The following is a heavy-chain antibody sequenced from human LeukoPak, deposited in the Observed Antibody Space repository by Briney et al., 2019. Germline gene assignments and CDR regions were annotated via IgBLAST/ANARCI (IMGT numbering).Heavy chain of an antibody. D-gene: IGHD6-13*01. Sequence: PGGSLRLSCAASGFTFSSYSMNWVRQATGKGLEWVSSISSSSSYIYYADSVKGRFTISRDNAKNSLYLQMNSLRAEDTAVYYCARDAIAAAGTPIDYWGQGTLVTVSS. CDR3: ARDAIAAAGTPIDY. V-gene: IGHV3-21*01. J-gene: IGHJ4*02. CDR2: ISSSSSYI. CDR1: GFTFSSYS.